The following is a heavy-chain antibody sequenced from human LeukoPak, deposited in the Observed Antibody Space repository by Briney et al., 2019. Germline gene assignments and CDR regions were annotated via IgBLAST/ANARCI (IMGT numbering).Heavy chain of an antibody. D-gene: IGHD3-16*01. Sequence: GGSLRLSCAASGFTFSSYWMSWVRQAPGKGLEWVANIKQDGSEKYYVDPVKGRFTISRDNAKNSLYLQMNSLRAEDTAVYYCARSPDYDYVWGSDYWGQGTLVTVSS. CDR2: IKQDGSEK. J-gene: IGHJ4*02. CDR3: ARSPDYDYVWGSDY. V-gene: IGHV3-7*01. CDR1: GFTFSSYW.